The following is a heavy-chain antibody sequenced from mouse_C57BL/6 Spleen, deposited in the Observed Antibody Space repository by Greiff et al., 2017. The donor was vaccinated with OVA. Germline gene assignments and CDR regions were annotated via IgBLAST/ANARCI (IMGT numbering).Heavy chain of an antibody. D-gene: IGHD1-1*01. CDR1: GYTFASYG. J-gene: IGHJ1*03. V-gene: IGHV1-58*01. CDR2: IYIGNGYT. Sequence: DVKLQESGAELVRPGSSVKMSCKTSGYTFASYGINWVKQRPGQGLEWIGYIYIGNGYTEYNEKFKGKATLTSDTSSSTAYMQLSSLTSEDSAIYFCARDYGSTNWYFDVWGTGTTVTVSS. CDR3: ARDYGSTNWYFDV.